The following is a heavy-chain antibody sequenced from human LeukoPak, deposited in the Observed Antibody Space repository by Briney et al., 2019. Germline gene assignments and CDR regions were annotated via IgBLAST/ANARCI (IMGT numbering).Heavy chain of an antibody. CDR2: INPNSGGT. V-gene: IGHV1-2*02. CDR3: AGGIGRYSSSYFDY. Sequence: ASVKVSCKTSGYTFTDYYIHWVRQAPGQGLEWMGWINPNSGGTNSAQKFQGRVTMTGDTSISTAYMELSRLRSDDTAVYYCAGGIGRYSSSYFDYWGQGTLVTVSS. D-gene: IGHD1-26*01. J-gene: IGHJ4*02. CDR1: GYTFTDYY.